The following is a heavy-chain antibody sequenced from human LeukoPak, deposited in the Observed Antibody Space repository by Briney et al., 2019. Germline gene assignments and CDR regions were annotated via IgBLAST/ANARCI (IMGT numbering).Heavy chain of an antibody. CDR1: GGSVSSGSYY. Sequence: ASETLSLTCTVSGGSVSSGSYYWSWIRQPPGKGLEWIGYIYYSGSTNYNPSLKSRVTISVDTSKNQFSLKLSSVTAADTAVYYCARGGSSGYYSFYYGMDVWGQGTTVTVSS. D-gene: IGHD3-22*01. J-gene: IGHJ6*02. V-gene: IGHV4-61*01. CDR3: ARGGSSGYYSFYYGMDV. CDR2: IYYSGST.